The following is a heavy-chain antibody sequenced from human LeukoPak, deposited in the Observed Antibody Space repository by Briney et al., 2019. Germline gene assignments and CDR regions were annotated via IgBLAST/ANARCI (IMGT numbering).Heavy chain of an antibody. V-gene: IGHV1-69*13. CDR3: ATTYYDFWSGNSYYYYGMDV. Sequence: SVKVSCKASGGTFSSYAISWVRQAPGQGLEWMGGIIPIFGTANYAQKFQGRVTITADESTSTAYMELSSLRSEDTAVYYCATTYYDFWSGNSYYYYGMDVWGQGTTVTVSS. D-gene: IGHD3-3*01. CDR1: GGTFSSYA. J-gene: IGHJ6*02. CDR2: IIPIFGTA.